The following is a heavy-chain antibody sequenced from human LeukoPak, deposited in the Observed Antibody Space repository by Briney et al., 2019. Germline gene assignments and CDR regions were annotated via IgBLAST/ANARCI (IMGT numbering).Heavy chain of an antibody. CDR1: GGSISSYY. D-gene: IGHD3-3*01. CDR3: AGTYYGFWSGYYPHYYYYYMDV. V-gene: IGHV4-59*01. Sequence: SETLSLTCTVSGGSISSYYWSWIRQPPGKGLEWIGYIYYSGSTNYNPSLKSRVTISVDTSKNQFSLKLSSVTAADTAVYYCAGTYYGFWSGYYPHYYYYYMDVWGKGTTVTVSS. J-gene: IGHJ6*03. CDR2: IYYSGST.